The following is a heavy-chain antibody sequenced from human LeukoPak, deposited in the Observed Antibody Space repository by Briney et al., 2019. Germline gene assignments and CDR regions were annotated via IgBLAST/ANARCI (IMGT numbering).Heavy chain of an antibody. CDR1: GFTFSSYA. CDR3: ANMGQYYYDSSGGLGFDP. CDR2: ISGSGGST. D-gene: IGHD3-22*01. V-gene: IGHV3-23*01. Sequence: PGRSLRLSCAASGFTFSSYAMSWVRQAPGKGLEWVSAISGSGGSTYYADSVKGRFTISRDNSKNTLYLQMNSLRAEDTAVYYCANMGQYYYDSSGGLGFDPWGQGTLVTVSS. J-gene: IGHJ5*02.